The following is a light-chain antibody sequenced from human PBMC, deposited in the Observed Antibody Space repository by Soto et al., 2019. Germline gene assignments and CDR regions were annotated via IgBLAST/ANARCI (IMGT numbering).Light chain of an antibody. Sequence: QSALTQPASVSGSPGRSITISCPGTISDIGSHNLVSWYQQHPGKAPNPIVYEVNERPSGVSSRFSGSKSGNTASLTISGLQPDDEADYHCCSFAGSNLFPYVFGSGTKLTVL. CDR3: CSFAGSNLFPYV. CDR2: EVN. J-gene: IGLJ1*01. V-gene: IGLV2-23*02. CDR1: ISDIGSHNL.